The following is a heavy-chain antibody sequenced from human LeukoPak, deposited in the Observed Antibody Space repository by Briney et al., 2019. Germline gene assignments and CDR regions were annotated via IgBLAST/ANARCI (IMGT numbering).Heavy chain of an antibody. D-gene: IGHD6-19*01. J-gene: IGHJ6*03. Sequence: PGGSLRLSCAASGFTFSSYAMSWVRQAPGKGLEWVSAISGSGGSAYHADSVKGRFTISRDNSKNTLYLQMNSLRAEDTAVYYCAKDVGSGWYVYYYYYMDVWGKGTTVTVSS. CDR1: GFTFSSYA. CDR2: ISGSGGSA. V-gene: IGHV3-23*01. CDR3: AKDVGSGWYVYYYYYMDV.